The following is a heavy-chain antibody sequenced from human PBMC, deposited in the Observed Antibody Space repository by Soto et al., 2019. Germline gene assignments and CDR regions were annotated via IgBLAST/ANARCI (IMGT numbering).Heavy chain of an antibody. D-gene: IGHD6-19*01. CDR2: ISAYNGNT. V-gene: IGHV1-18*01. Sequence: QAQLVQSGVEVKKPGASVKVSCKASGYSFTNYGLTWVRQAPGQGLEWMGWISAYNGNTNYAQKFQGRVTMTTDASTRTAYLELRSLRSDDTAVYYCARDRGVAPPVAGNTHYYYYMDVWGKGTTVTVSS. CDR1: GYSFTNYG. J-gene: IGHJ6*03. CDR3: ARDRGVAPPVAGNTHYYYYMDV.